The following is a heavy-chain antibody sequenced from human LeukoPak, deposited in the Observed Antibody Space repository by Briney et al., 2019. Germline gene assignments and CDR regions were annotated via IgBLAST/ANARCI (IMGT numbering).Heavy chain of an antibody. CDR1: GGTFSSYA. CDR2: IIPIFGTA. Sequence: ASVKVSCKASGGTFSSYAISWVRQAPGQGLEWMGGIIPIFGTANYAQKFQGRVTITADKSTSTAYMELSSLRSEDTAVYYCARDRQEIDSSGGDFDYWGQGTLVTVSS. CDR3: ARDRQEIDSSGGDFDY. V-gene: IGHV1-69*06. D-gene: IGHD3-22*01. J-gene: IGHJ4*02.